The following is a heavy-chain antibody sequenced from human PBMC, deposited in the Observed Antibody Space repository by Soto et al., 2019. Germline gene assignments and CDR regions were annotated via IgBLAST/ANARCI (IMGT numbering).Heavy chain of an antibody. D-gene: IGHD6-19*01. J-gene: IGHJ4*02. CDR2: IIPILGIA. V-gene: IGHV1-69*02. CDR3: ARYQGVAGGLDY. CDR1: GGTFSSYT. Sequence: QVQLVQSGAEVKKPGSSVKVSCKASGGTFSSYTIRWVRQAPGQGLEWMGRIIPILGIANYAQKFQGRVTITADKSTSTAYMELSSLRSEDTAVYYCARYQGVAGGLDYWGQGTLVTGSS.